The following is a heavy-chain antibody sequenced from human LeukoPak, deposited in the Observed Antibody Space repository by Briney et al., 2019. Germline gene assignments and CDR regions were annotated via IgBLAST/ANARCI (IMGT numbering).Heavy chain of an antibody. CDR1: GYSISSGYY. V-gene: IGHV4-38-2*01. D-gene: IGHD3-3*01. Sequence: PSETLSLTCAVSGYSISSGYYWGWIRQPPGKGLERIGSIYHSGSTYYNPSLKSRVTISVDTSKNQFSLKLSSVTAADTAVYYCARITIFGVVIIWGQGTLVTVSS. J-gene: IGHJ4*02. CDR2: IYHSGST. CDR3: ARITIFGVVII.